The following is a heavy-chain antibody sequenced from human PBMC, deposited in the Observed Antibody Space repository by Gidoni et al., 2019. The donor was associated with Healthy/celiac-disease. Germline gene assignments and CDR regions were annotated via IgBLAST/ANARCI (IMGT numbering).Heavy chain of an antibody. J-gene: IGHJ4*02. CDR3: AKGHEVSRTSSGWYAERTPDYFDY. V-gene: IGHV3-23*01. Sequence: EVQLLESGGGLVQPGGSMRLSCAASGFTFRSYAMSWVRRAPGKGLEGVSAISGSGGSTYYADSVKGRFTISRDNSKNTLYLQMNSLRAEDTAVYYCAKGHEVSRTSSGWYAERTPDYFDYWGQGTLVTVSS. CDR1: GFTFRSYA. D-gene: IGHD6-19*01. CDR2: ISGSGGST.